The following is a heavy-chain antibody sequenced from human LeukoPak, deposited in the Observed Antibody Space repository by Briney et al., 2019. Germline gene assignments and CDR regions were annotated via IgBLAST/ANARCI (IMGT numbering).Heavy chain of an antibody. J-gene: IGHJ4*02. V-gene: IGHV1-2*02. D-gene: IGHD6-19*01. CDR1: GYTFTGYY. CDR3: ARDRSGAVAASSFDY. Sequence: ASVKVSCKASGYTFTGYYMHWVRQAPGQGLEWMGWTNPNSGGTNYAQKFQGRVTMTRDTSISTAYMELSRLRSDDTAVYYCARDRSGAVAASSFDYWGQGTLVTVSS. CDR2: TNPNSGGT.